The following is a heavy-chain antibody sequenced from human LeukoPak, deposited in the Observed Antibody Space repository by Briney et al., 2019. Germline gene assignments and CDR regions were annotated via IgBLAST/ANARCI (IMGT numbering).Heavy chain of an antibody. CDR1: GGSISSYY. J-gene: IGHJ6*03. Sequence: PSETLSLTCTVSGGSISSYYWSWIRQSAGTGLEWIGRIYGSGITDYNPSLKSRVTMSLDTSRKQFSLRLTSVTAADTAVYYCARLKFYDSTGYSPGYYMDVWGKGTTVSVFS. CDR2: IYGSGIT. D-gene: IGHD3-22*01. CDR3: ARLKFYDSTGYSPGYYMDV. V-gene: IGHV4-4*07.